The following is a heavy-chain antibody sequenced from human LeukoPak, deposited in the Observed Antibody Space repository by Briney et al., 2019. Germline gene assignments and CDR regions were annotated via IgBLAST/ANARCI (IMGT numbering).Heavy chain of an antibody. J-gene: IGHJ4*02. D-gene: IGHD5-18*01. CDR1: GLTFSNAW. CDR2: IKEDGSED. V-gene: IGHV3-7*01. CDR3: ARDADGYED. Sequence: PGGSLRLSCAASGLTFSNAWMTWVRQAPGKGLEWVANIKEDGSEDYYADSVKGRFAISKDNAKNSLYLQMNSLRAEDTAMYYCARDADGYEDWGQGTLVTVSS.